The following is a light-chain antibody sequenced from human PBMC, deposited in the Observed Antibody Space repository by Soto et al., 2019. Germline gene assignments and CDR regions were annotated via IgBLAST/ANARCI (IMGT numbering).Light chain of an antibody. CDR1: SSDVGGYNY. CDR3: SAYTSSSIDYV. Sequence: QSALTQPASVSGSPGQSITISCTGTSSDVGGYNYVSWYQQHPGKAPKLMIYEVSKRPSGVSNRFSGSKSGNTASLTISGLQAEDEAVDYCSAYTSSSIDYVFGTGTKVTVL. V-gene: IGLV2-14*01. CDR2: EVS. J-gene: IGLJ1*01.